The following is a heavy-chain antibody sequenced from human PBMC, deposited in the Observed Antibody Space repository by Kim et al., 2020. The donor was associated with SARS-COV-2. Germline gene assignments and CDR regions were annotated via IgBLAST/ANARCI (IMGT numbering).Heavy chain of an antibody. Sequence: GGSLRLSCAASGFTFSSYGMHWVRQAPGKGLEWVSVIWYDGSNKYYADSVKGRFTISRDNSKNTLYLQMNSLSAEDTAVYYCAKAGGSGSDPQSGGMDVWGQGTTVTVSS. D-gene: IGHD3-10*01. J-gene: IGHJ6*02. CDR1: GFTFSSYG. CDR3: AKAGGSGSDPQSGGMDV. V-gene: IGHV3-33*06. CDR2: IWYDGSNK.